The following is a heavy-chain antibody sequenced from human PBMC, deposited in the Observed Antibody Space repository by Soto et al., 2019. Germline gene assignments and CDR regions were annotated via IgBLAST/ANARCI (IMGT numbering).Heavy chain of an antibody. V-gene: IGHV1-69*13. CDR3: ARDRLMATAGTNRYYYGMDV. D-gene: IGHD6-13*01. CDR2: IIPIFGTA. J-gene: IGHJ6*02. CDR1: GGTFSSYA. Sequence: SVKVSCKASGGTFSSYAISWVRQAPGQGLEWMGGIIPIFGTANYAQKFQGRVTITADESTSTAYMELSSLRSEDTAVYYCARDRLMATAGTNRYYYGMDVWGQGTTVTVSS.